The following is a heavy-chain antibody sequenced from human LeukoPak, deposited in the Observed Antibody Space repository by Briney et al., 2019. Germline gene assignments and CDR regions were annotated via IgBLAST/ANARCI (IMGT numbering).Heavy chain of an antibody. CDR1: GYTLTSYV. J-gene: IGHJ4*02. V-gene: IGHV1-18*01. CDR2: SSAYNGNT. CDR3: ARDCNTSGYYYCTFDY. D-gene: IGHD3-22*01. Sequence: GASVKVSCKASGYTLTSYVISWVRQAPGQGLEWMGWSSAYNGNTNYAQNLQGRVTMTTDTSTSTAYMELRSLRSDDTAVYYCARDCNTSGYYYCTFDYWGQGTLVTVSS.